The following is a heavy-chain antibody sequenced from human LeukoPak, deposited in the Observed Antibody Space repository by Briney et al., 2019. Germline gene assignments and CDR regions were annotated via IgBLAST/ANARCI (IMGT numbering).Heavy chain of an antibody. Sequence: GGSLRLSCAASGFTFSSYWMSWVRQAPGKGLEWVANIKQDGSEKYYVDSVKGRFTISRDNAKNSLYLQMNSLRAEDTAVYYCARDRSKGIAARGGPHWFDPWGQGTLVTVSS. CDR3: ARDRSKGIAARGGPHWFDP. CDR1: GFTFSSYW. J-gene: IGHJ5*02. CDR2: IKQDGSEK. V-gene: IGHV3-7*01. D-gene: IGHD6-6*01.